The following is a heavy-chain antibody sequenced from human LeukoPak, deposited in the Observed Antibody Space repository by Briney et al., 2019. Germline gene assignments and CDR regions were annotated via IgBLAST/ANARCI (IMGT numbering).Heavy chain of an antibody. Sequence: GGSLRLSCAASGFTFSSYAMSWVRQAPGKGLEWVSAISGSGGSTYYADSVKGRFTISRDNSKNTLYLQMNSLRAEDTAVYYCAKDTYDGGNSLDAFDIWGQGTMVTVSS. CDR3: AKDTYDGGNSLDAFDI. D-gene: IGHD4-23*01. CDR1: GFTFSSYA. CDR2: ISGSGGST. V-gene: IGHV3-23*01. J-gene: IGHJ3*02.